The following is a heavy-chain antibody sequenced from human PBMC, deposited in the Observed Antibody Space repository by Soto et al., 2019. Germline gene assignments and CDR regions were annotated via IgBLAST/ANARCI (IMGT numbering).Heavy chain of an antibody. CDR3: ARDPWAADY. D-gene: IGHD3-16*01. CDR2: IYSGGST. CDR1: GFTFSSYS. V-gene: IGHV3-66*01. Sequence: GGSLRLSCAASGFTFSSYSMNWVRQAPGKGLEWVSVIYSGGSTFYADSVRGRFTISRDNSKNTVNLQMNSLRAEDTAVYYCARDPWAADYWGQGTLVTVSS. J-gene: IGHJ4*02.